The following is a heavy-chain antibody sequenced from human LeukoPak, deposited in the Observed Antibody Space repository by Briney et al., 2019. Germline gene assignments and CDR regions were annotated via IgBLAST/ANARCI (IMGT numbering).Heavy chain of an antibody. Sequence: GGSLRLSCAASGFTLSNAWMSWLRQPPGRALEWVGRNKSKTDGGTTDYPAPVKGRFSNSRDDSKATLYLQMNGLKTDETAVYYCTTGYPNYCYYMDVWGKGTTVTVSS. CDR2: NKSKTDGGTT. CDR1: GFTLSNAW. CDR3: TTGYPNYCYYMDV. J-gene: IGHJ6*03. V-gene: IGHV3-15*01. D-gene: IGHD2-15*01.